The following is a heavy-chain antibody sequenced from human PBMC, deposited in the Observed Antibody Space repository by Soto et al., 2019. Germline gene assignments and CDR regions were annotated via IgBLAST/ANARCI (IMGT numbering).Heavy chain of an antibody. J-gene: IGHJ3*02. V-gene: IGHV1-2*04. CDR3: ARVLGYCSSTGCRASGDAFDI. CDR1: GYTFTGYY. D-gene: IGHD2-2*01. Sequence: QVQLVQSGAEVTKPGASVKVSCKASGYTFTGYYMHWVRQAPGQGLEWMGWINPNSGGTNYAQKFRGWVTMTRDRSISTAYMELSRLRSDDTAVYYCARVLGYCSSTGCRASGDAFDIWGQGTMVTVSS. CDR2: INPNSGGT.